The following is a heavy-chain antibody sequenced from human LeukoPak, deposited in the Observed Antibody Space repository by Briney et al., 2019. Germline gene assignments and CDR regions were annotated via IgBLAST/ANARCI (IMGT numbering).Heavy chain of an antibody. Sequence: GGSLRLSCVASGFTFSDYTMNWVRQAPGKGLEWVSTFKTNSGQVYYAESVRGRFTISRVNSKNTVYLEMSSLRAEDTALYFCARSVPDYTRFDYWGQGALVTVSS. V-gene: IGHV3-23*01. CDR3: ARSVPDYTRFDY. CDR2: FKTNSGQV. CDR1: GFTFSDYT. J-gene: IGHJ4*02. D-gene: IGHD4-11*01.